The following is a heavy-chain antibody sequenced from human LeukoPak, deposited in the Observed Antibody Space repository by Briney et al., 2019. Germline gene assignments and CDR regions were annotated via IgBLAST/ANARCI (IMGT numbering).Heavy chain of an antibody. J-gene: IGHJ4*02. CDR2: IYSSGST. CDR1: GGPISSYY. Sequence: ASETLSLTCTVSGGPISSYYWSWIRQPAGKGLEWIGRIYSSGSTNYNPSLKSRVTMSVDTSKNQFSLTLSSVTAADTAVYYCARGIELRRFDYWGQGTLVTVSS. D-gene: IGHD1-7*01. CDR3: ARGIELRRFDY. V-gene: IGHV4-4*07.